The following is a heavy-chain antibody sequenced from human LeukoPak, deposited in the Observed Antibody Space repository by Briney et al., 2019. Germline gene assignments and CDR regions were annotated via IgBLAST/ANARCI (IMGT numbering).Heavy chain of an antibody. J-gene: IGHJ4*02. CDR2: INPKNAGT. Sequence: GASVKVSCKASGYTFTGHYIHWVRQAPGQGLEWMGWINPKNAGTNYAQKFQGRVTMTRDTSTGTAYMELSRLRSDDAAVYYCARHTLYGSGSYYVYYFDYWGQGTLVTVSS. CDR1: GYTFTGHY. D-gene: IGHD3-10*01. CDR3: ARHTLYGSGSYYVYYFDY. V-gene: IGHV1-2*02.